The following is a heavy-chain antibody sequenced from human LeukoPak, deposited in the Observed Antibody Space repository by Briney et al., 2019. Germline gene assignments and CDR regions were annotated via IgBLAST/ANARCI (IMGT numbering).Heavy chain of an antibody. V-gene: IGHV3-30*18. CDR1: GFTLSTSG. CDR3: AKDTPSPNSGFYHY. D-gene: IGHD1-26*01. Sequence: SLRFSCAASGFTLSTSGMHWVRQAPGKGLEWVSTISHDGSSKYYGDSVKGRFTISRDTSKNTLYVQMDSLRPEDTAVYFCAKDTPSPNSGFYHYWGQGTLVAVSS. CDR2: ISHDGSSK. J-gene: IGHJ4*02.